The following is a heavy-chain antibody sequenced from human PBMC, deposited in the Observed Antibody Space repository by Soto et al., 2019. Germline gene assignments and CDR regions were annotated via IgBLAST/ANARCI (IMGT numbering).Heavy chain of an antibody. J-gene: IGHJ6*01. CDR2: IYYSGST. CDR3: VSFEGSGLSYYYGMDV. CDR1: GGSISSSSYY. D-gene: IGHD3-10*01. Sequence: SETLSLTCTVSGGSISSSSYYWGWIRQPPGEGLEWIGSIYYSGSTYYNPSLKSRVTISVNTSKNHFSLKLSSVTAADTAVYYCVSFEGSGLSYYYGMDVWGKGTRVTVSS. V-gene: IGHV4-39*02.